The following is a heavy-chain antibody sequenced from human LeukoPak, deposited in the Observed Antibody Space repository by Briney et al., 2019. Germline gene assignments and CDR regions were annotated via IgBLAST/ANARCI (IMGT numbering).Heavy chain of an antibody. CDR1: GYTFTGYY. J-gene: IGHJ5*02. Sequence: ASVKVSCKASGYTFTGYYMHWVRQAPGQGLEWMGWINPNSGGTNYAQKFQGRVTMTRDTSISTAYMELSRLRSDDTAVYYCARDDPGRYCSSTSCYVNWFDPWGQGNLVTVSS. D-gene: IGHD2-2*01. V-gene: IGHV1-2*02. CDR3: ARDDPGRYCSSTSCYVNWFDP. CDR2: INPNSGGT.